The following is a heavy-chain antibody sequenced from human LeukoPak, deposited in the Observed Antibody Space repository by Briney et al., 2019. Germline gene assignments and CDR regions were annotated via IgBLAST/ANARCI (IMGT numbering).Heavy chain of an antibody. Sequence: GGSLRLSCAVSGFTFSSYCMTWVRQAPGKGLEWVANIKQGGSETYYVDSVKGRFAISRDIAKSALHLQMNSLRAEDTAVYYCARGVLYSTDAFDIWGQGTMVTVSS. CDR1: GFTFSSYC. CDR2: IKQGGSET. D-gene: IGHD4-11*01. CDR3: ARGVLYSTDAFDI. V-gene: IGHV3-7*01. J-gene: IGHJ3*02.